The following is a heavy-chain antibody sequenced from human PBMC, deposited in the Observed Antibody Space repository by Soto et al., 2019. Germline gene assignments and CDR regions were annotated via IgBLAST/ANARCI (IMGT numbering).Heavy chain of an antibody. CDR1: GGTFSSYA. CDR3: ARAEGCSNYGRLYYYYYYGMDV. J-gene: IGHJ6*02. D-gene: IGHD4-4*01. V-gene: IGHV1-69*06. CDR2: IIPISGTA. Sequence: QVQLVQSGAEVKKPGSSVKVSCKASGGTFSSYAISWVRQAPGQGLEWMGGIIPISGTANYAQKFQGKVTINADKSTSTAYRELSSVRSEDTAVYYCARAEGCSNYGRLYYYYYYGMDVWGQGTTVTVSS.